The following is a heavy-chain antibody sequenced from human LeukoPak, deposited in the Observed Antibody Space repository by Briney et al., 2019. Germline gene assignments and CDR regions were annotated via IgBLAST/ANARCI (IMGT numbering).Heavy chain of an antibody. Sequence: PGGSLTLSCAASGFTLSNYGMHWGRQAPGKGPEWVAVLWADELNQCYSDSVRARFTFSRDNYKNRLYLQMHSLSAEDTPVYYCERERAPFDGLDHWGQGSLVSVSS. CDR3: ERERAPFDGLDH. CDR1: GFTLSNYG. V-gene: IGHV3-33*08. J-gene: IGHJ4*02. CDR2: LWADELNQ.